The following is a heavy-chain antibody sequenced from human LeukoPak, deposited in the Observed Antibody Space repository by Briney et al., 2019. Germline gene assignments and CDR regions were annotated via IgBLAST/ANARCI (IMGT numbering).Heavy chain of an antibody. Sequence: SVKVSCKXSGGTFSSYAISWVRQAPGQGLEGMGGIIPIFGTANYSQKFQGRVTITTDESTSTAYMELSSLRSEDTAVYYCAREEEGYCSCGSCYGPGTHRFDPWGQGTLVTVSS. CDR1: GGTFSSYA. J-gene: IGHJ5*02. V-gene: IGHV1-69*05. CDR2: IIPIFGTA. CDR3: AREEEGYCSCGSCYGPGTHRFDP. D-gene: IGHD2-15*01.